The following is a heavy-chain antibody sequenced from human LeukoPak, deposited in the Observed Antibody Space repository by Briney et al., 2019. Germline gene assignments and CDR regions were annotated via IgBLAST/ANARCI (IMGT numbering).Heavy chain of an antibody. J-gene: IGHJ4*02. D-gene: IGHD2-21*02. CDR1: GGSISSSSYY. CDR3: ARVPIVVVTEPL. V-gene: IGHV4-39*07. CDR2: IYYSGST. Sequence: SETLSLTCTVSGGSISSSSYYWGWIRQPPGKGLGWIGGIYYSGSTYYNPSLKSRVTISVDTSKNQFSLKLSSVTAADTAVYYCARVPIVVVTEPLWGQGTLVTVSS.